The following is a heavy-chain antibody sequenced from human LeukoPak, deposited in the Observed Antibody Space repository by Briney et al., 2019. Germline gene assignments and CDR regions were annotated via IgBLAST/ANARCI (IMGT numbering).Heavy chain of an antibody. CDR3: ARVYYYYDSSGILTLYSDY. D-gene: IGHD3-22*01. Sequence: GASVKASDTTSGYTFTSYYMHWVRQAPGQGLEWMGWVNPTSGGTNYAQKFQGRVTMTRDTSISTAYMELSRLRSDGTAVYYCARVYYYYDSSGILTLYSDYWARGTLVTVSS. J-gene: IGHJ4*02. CDR1: GYTFTSYY. CDR2: VNPTSGGT. V-gene: IGHV1-2*02.